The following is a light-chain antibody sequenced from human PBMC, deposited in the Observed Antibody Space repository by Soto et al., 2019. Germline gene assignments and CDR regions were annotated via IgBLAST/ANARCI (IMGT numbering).Light chain of an antibody. V-gene: IGLV2-14*01. CDR2: EVT. Sequence: QSVLTQPASVSGSPGQSITISCIGTRSDIGGYNYVSWHQQHPGKAPKLMIYEVTDRPSGVSNRFSGSKSGNTASLTISGLQAEDEAEYYCSSYTNINTRACVFGTGTKVTVL. J-gene: IGLJ1*01. CDR1: RSDIGGYNY. CDR3: SSYTNINTRACV.